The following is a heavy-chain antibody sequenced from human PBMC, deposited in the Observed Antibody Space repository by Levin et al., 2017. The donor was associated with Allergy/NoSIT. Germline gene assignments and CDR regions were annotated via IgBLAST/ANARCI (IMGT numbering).Heavy chain of an antibody. V-gene: IGHV2-5*02. CDR2: IYWDGDT. J-gene: IGHJ4*02. Sequence: SGPTLVKPTQTLTLTCTFSGFSLSTHGVGVGWIRQPPGKALEWLAVIYWDGDTRYSPSLQSRLTLTKDTSKNQVVLSLTDMDPVDTATYYCAHRRTYAPFDSWGQGTLVTVSS. CDR1: GFSLSTHGVG. CDR3: AHRRTYAPFDS.